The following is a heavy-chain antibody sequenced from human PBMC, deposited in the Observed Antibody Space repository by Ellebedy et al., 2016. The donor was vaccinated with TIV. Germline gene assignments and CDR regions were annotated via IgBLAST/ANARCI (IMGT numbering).Heavy chain of an antibody. Sequence: GESLKISCATSGFTFTDYGIHWVRQAPGKGLEWLASISYNGNHEKFADSARGRFTISRDKSKKTVSLHMNNLGREDTAVYYCAKDAVAVPGFLRHLDSWGQGIPVTVSS. CDR2: ISYNGNHE. V-gene: IGHV3-30*18. D-gene: IGHD3-22*01. CDR1: GFTFTDYG. CDR3: AKDAVAVPGFLRHLDS. J-gene: IGHJ4*02.